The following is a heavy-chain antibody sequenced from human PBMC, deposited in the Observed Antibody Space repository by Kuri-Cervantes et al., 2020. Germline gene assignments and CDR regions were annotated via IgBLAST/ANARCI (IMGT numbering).Heavy chain of an antibody. Sequence: ASVKVSCKASGYTFTSYGISWVRQAPGQGLEWMGWISAYNGNTNYAQKLRGRVTMTTDTSTSTAYMELRSLRSEDTAVYYCARVGEYCSSTSCPSWYFDLWGRGTLVTVSS. CDR1: GYTFTSYG. CDR3: ARVGEYCSSTSCPSWYFDL. J-gene: IGHJ2*01. D-gene: IGHD2-2*01. V-gene: IGHV1-18*01. CDR2: ISAYNGNT.